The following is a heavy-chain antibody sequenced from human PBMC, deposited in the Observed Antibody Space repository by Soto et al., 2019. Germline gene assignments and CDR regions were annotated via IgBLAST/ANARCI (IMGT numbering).Heavy chain of an antibody. CDR1: GFTFSSYW. V-gene: IGHV3-7*01. Sequence: LRLSCAASGFTFSSYWMNWVRQAPGKGLEWVANINQDGNEDNLLDSVKGRFTISRDNAKNSLFLQMNSLRVDDTAVYYCARTGDGHHDFLDYWGQGALVTVSS. CDR2: INQDGNED. CDR3: ARTGDGHHDFLDY. D-gene: IGHD1-1*01. J-gene: IGHJ4*02.